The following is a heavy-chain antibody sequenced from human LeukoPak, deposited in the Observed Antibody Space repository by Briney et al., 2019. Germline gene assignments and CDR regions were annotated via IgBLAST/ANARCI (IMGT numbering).Heavy chain of an antibody. D-gene: IGHD3-10*01. CDR2: ISYDGSNK. J-gene: IGHJ4*02. Sequence: HSGGPLRLSCAASGFPFSSYAMHWVRQAPGKGLGGVAVISYDGSNKYYADSVKGRFTISRDNSKNTLYLQMNSLRAEDTAVYYCARDHRGVRDYFDYWGQGTLVTVSS. CDR1: GFPFSSYA. V-gene: IGHV3-30-3*01. CDR3: ARDHRGVRDYFDY.